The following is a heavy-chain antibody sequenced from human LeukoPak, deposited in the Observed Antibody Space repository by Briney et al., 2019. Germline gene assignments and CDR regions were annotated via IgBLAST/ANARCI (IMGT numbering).Heavy chain of an antibody. J-gene: IGHJ4*02. CDR2: ISYDGSNK. CDR1: GFTFSSYA. CDR3: ARAYCGGDCYNGPYDY. Sequence: GRSLRLSCAASGFTFSSYAMHWVRQAPGKGLEWVAVISYDGSNKYYADSVKGRFTISRDNSKNTLYLQMNSLRAEDTAVYHCARAYCGGDCYNGPYDYWGQGTLVTVSS. V-gene: IGHV3-30-3*01. D-gene: IGHD2-21*02.